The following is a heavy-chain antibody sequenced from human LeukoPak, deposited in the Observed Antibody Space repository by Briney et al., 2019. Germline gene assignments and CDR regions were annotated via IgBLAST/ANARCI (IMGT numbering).Heavy chain of an antibody. J-gene: IGHJ6*03. CDR3: ARHPLTYYYGSGSYYKSEYYMDV. Sequence: GSLRLSCAASGFTFSSYAMSWVRQPPGKGLEWIGSIYYSGSTYYNPSLKSRVTISVDTSKNQFSLKLSSVTAADTAVYYCARHPLTYYYGSGSYYKSEYYMDVWGKGTTVTVSS. D-gene: IGHD3-10*01. CDR1: GFTFSSYA. CDR2: IYYSGST. V-gene: IGHV4-39*01.